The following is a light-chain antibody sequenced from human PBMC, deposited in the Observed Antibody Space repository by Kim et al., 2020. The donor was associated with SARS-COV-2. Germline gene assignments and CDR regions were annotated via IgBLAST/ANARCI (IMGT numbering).Light chain of an antibody. CDR1: NIGIKS. V-gene: IGLV3-21*04. CDR3: HVWDSSSDNWV. CDR2: YES. Sequence: PGEAARVTVGGDNIGIKSVHWYQNKPVQAPVLIIYYESVRPSGMPARFSGSNSGNTATMTISRVEAGDGTNYFCHVWDSSSDNWVFGGGTKLTVL. J-gene: IGLJ3*02.